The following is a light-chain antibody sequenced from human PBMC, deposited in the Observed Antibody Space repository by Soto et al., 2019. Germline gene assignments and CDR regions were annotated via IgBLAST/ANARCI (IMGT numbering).Light chain of an antibody. V-gene: IGLV2-14*01. Sequence: QSALTQPASVSGSPGQSITISCTGTSSDVGGYNYVSWYQQHPGKAPKLMIYDVSNRPSGVSNRCSGSKSGNTASLTISGLHAEDEADYYCSSYTTSTTRVFGGGTKLTVL. J-gene: IGLJ2*01. CDR3: SSYTTSTTRV. CDR2: DVS. CDR1: SSDVGGYNY.